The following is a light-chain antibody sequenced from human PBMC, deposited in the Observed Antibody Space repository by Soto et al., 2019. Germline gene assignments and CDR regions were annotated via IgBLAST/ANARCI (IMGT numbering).Light chain of an antibody. V-gene: IGKV1-6*01. CDR2: AAS. CDR3: LQDYDSPRT. CDR1: QGIRDE. J-gene: IGKJ1*01. Sequence: AIQMTQSPSSLSASVGDRVTITCRASQGIRDELGWYQQKAGKAPNLLISAASRLQSGVPSRFSGRGSGTISSLQPEDFATYYCLQDYDSPRTFGQGTKVELK.